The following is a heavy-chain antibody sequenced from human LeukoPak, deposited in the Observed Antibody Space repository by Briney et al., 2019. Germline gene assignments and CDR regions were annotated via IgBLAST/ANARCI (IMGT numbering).Heavy chain of an antibody. CDR3: ARTLPITDYYGSGPYGMGV. J-gene: IGHJ6*02. V-gene: IGHV1-2*02. Sequence: ASVKVSCKASGYTFTGYYMHWVRQAPGQGLEWMGWINPNSGGTNYAQKFQGRVTMTRDTSISTAYMELSRLRSDDTAVYYCARTLPITDYYGSGPYGMGVWGQGTTVTISS. CDR1: GYTFTGYY. CDR2: INPNSGGT. D-gene: IGHD3-10*01.